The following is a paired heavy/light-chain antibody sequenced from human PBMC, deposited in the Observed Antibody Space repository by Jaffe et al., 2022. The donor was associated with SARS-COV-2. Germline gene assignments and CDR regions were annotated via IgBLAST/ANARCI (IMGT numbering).Heavy chain of an antibody. Sequence: QVQLVESGGGLVEPGGSLRLSCAASGFPFSDYYMSWIRQAPGKGPEWVSYISDTGSMTKSADSVKGRFTISRDNARNSLYLQMNSLRAEDTAVYYCARDRRPALDYWGQGTLVTVSS. V-gene: IGHV3-11*01. CDR2: ISDTGSMT. CDR1: GFPFSDYY. CDR3: ARDRRPALDY. J-gene: IGHJ4*02.
Light chain of an antibody. CDR2: WAS. J-gene: IGKJ2*02. CDR1: QNVLYSSDNKNY. V-gene: IGKV4-1*01. Sequence: DIVMTQSPDSLAVSLGETATVNCKSSQNVLYSSDNKNYLAWYQQKPGQPPKLLIYWASTRESGVPDRFRGSGSGTDFTLTISSLQAEDVAVYYCQQYYTTPRTFGQGTKLEIK. CDR3: QQYYTTPRT.